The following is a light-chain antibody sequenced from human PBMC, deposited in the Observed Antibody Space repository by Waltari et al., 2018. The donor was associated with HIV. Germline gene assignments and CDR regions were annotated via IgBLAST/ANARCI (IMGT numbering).Light chain of an antibody. V-gene: IGLV1-44*01. J-gene: IGLJ2*01. Sequence: QSVLTQPPSASGTPGQRVTISCSGSSSNIGSNTVNWYQQLPGTAPKLLIYSNNPRPSGVPDRCSGSRSGTSASLAISGLQSEDEADYYCAAWDDSLNGVVFGGGTKLTVL. CDR3: AAWDDSLNGVV. CDR2: SNN. CDR1: SSNIGSNT.